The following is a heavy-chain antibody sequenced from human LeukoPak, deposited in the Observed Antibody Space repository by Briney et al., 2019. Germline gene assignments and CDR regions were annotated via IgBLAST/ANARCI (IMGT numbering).Heavy chain of an antibody. Sequence: SETLSLTCIVSGGSISNSYWSWIRQPPGKGLQWIGYIYYSGSTNYNPSLKSRVTISGDTSKNQFSLKLSSVTAADTAVYYCARTLNSRGFYTVDYWGQGTLVTVSS. V-gene: IGHV4-59*08. CDR1: GGSISNSY. D-gene: IGHD3-3*01. CDR2: IYYSGST. CDR3: ARTLNSRGFYTVDY. J-gene: IGHJ4*02.